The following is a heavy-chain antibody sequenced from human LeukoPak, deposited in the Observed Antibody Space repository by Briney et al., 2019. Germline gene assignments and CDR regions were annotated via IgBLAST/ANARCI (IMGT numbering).Heavy chain of an antibody. D-gene: IGHD4-23*01. CDR3: AKFNGGNSDGWFDP. CDR1: GFTFSSYG. Sequence: GGSARLSCAASGFTFSSYGMHWVRQAPGKGLEWVAFIRYDGSNKYYADSVKGRFTISRDNSKNTLYLQMSSLRAEDTAVYYCAKFNGGNSDGWFDPWGQVNLVTVSS. CDR2: IRYDGSNK. V-gene: IGHV3-30*02. J-gene: IGHJ5*02.